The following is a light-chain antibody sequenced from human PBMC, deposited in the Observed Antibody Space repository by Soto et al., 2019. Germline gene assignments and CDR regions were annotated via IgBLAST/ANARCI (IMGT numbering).Light chain of an antibody. CDR2: GAS. Sequence: IVCTQSPSTVSLSPGERTTLSCRASQSVSNNYLAWYQQKPGQAPRLLIYGASNRATGIPDRFSGSGSGTDFTLTISRLEPEDFAVYYCQQYGSSPRTFGQGTKVDIK. CDR3: QQYGSSPRT. CDR1: QSVSNNY. J-gene: IGKJ1*01. V-gene: IGKV3-20*01.